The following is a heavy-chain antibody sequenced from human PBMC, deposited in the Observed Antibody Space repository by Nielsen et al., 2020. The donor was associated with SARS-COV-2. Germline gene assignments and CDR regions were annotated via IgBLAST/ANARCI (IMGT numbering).Heavy chain of an antibody. Sequence: GGSLRLSCKASGYSFSSHWIGWVRQMPGKGLEWMGIIDPEDSDTRYSPSFQGQVTISADKSINTTYLEWSSLKASDTAIYYCARAPDGDAFDIWGRGTMVTVSS. V-gene: IGHV5-51*01. J-gene: IGHJ3*02. CDR2: IDPEDSDT. CDR3: ARAPDGDAFDI. CDR1: GYSFSSHW.